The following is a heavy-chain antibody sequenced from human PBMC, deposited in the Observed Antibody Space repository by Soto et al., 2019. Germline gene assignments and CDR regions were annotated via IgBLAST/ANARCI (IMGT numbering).Heavy chain of an antibody. V-gene: IGHV3-30-3*01. J-gene: IGHJ6*02. CDR3: ARDRRYYDSSGKDYYYYGMDV. D-gene: IGHD3-22*01. CDR1: GFTFSSYA. Sequence: GGSLRLSCAASGFTFSSYAMHWVRQAPGKGLEWVAVISYDGSNKYYADSVKGRFTISRDNSKNTLYLQMNSLRAEDTAVYYCARDRRYYDSSGKDYYYYGMDVWGQGTTVTVSS. CDR2: ISYDGSNK.